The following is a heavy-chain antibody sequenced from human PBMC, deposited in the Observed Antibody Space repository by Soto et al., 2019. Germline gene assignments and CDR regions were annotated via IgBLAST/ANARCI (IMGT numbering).Heavy chain of an antibody. V-gene: IGHV3-74*01. CDR3: ARGHNWAFDY. CDR2: VFTDGTTI. J-gene: IGHJ4*01. CDR1: GFTFSDYW. Sequence: GGSLRLSCAASGFTFSDYWMHWVRQVPGKEPMWVSQVFTDGTTINYADSVKGRFTISRDNAKNTLFPQMNNLRLEDTAVYFCARGHNWAFDYWGQGVLVTVSS. D-gene: IGHD1-20*01.